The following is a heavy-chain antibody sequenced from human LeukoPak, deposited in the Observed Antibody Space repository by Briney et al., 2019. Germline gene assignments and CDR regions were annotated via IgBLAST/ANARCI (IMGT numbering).Heavy chain of an antibody. Sequence: ASVKVSCKASGYTFTSYGIGWVRQAPGQGLEWMGWISAYNGNTNYAQKLQGRVTMTTDTSTSTAYMELRSLRSDDTAVYYCARVSPIFGVVTPYYYYYGMDVWGQGTTVTVSS. CDR2: ISAYNGNT. V-gene: IGHV1-18*01. CDR1: GYTFTSYG. D-gene: IGHD3-3*01. CDR3: ARVSPIFGVVTPYYYYYGMDV. J-gene: IGHJ6*02.